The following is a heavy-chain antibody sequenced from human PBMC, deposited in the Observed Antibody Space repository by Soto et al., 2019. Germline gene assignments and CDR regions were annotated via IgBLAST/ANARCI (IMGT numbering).Heavy chain of an antibody. CDR2: ISLYSDGT. CDR3: ARDLTREGDYYDTSAYYLDY. D-gene: IGHD3-22*01. V-gene: IGHV1-18*01. Sequence: GASVKVSCKTSGYTFSNYGITWVRQAPGQPLEWLGWISLYSDGTNYAQKFQGRVTMTRDTSTSTVYMDLSSLRSEDTAVYYCARDLTREGDYYDTSAYYLDYWGQGTLVTVSS. J-gene: IGHJ4*02. CDR1: GYTFSNYG.